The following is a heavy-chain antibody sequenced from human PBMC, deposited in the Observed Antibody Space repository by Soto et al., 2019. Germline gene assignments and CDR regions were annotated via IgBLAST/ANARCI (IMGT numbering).Heavy chain of an antibody. Sequence: EVQLVESGGGLVQPGRSLRLSCAASGFTFDDYAMHWVRQAPGKGLEWVSGISWNSGSIGYADSVKGRFTISRDNAKNSLYLQMNSLRAEDTALYYCAAGSSQRNAKKQGRSDSGYEVDYWGQGTLVTVSS. CDR3: AAGSSQRNAKKQGRSDSGYEVDY. CDR2: ISWNSGSI. CDR1: GFTFDDYA. V-gene: IGHV3-9*01. J-gene: IGHJ4*02. D-gene: IGHD5-12*01.